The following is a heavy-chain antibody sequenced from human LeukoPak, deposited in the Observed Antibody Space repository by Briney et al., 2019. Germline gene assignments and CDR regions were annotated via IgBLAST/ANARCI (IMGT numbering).Heavy chain of an antibody. CDR2: VHSDGSST. CDR3: AREGLGYSYGY. D-gene: IGHD5-18*01. CDR1: GFTFSRHW. Sequence: GGSLRLSCAASGFTFSRHWMHWVRQAPGKGLVWVSRVHSDGSSTYYADSVKGRFTISRDNAKNTLYLQMNSLRAEDTDVYYCAREGLGYSYGYWGQGTLVTVSS. J-gene: IGHJ4*02. V-gene: IGHV3-74*01.